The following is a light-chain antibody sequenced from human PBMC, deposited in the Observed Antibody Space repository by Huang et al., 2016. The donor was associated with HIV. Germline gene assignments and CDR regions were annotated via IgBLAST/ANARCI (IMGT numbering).Light chain of an antibody. CDR2: DTA. CDR1: QSVSSY. CDR3: QQRSDWPRT. J-gene: IGKJ4*01. Sequence: EIALTQSPANLFLSPGERATLSCRASQSVSSYLAWYQQKPGQAPRLLIYDTANRATGIPARFRGSGSGTDFTLTISSREPEYFAVYYCQQRSDWPRTFGGGTKVEIK. V-gene: IGKV3-11*01.